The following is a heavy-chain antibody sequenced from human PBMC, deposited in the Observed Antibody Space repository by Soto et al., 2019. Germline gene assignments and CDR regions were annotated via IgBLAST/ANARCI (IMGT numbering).Heavy chain of an antibody. Sequence: HGQLLQSGGELKKPGASVKVSCNTSGYTFNTYFITWVRQAPGQGLEWMGWISPHNGNTNYAEKFQGRVTMTADTMTKTAYMELRNLRIDDTAVYYCARDTGNSFDYWGQGTPVNVSS. J-gene: IGHJ4*02. CDR1: GYTFNTYF. V-gene: IGHV1-18*01. CDR2: ISPHNGNT. CDR3: ARDTGNSFDY.